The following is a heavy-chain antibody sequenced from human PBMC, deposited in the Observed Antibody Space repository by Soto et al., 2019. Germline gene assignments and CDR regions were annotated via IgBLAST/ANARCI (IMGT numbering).Heavy chain of an antibody. D-gene: IGHD5-12*01. J-gene: IGHJ4*02. CDR3: AAYVDIVATRYFDY. V-gene: IGHV1-69*13. CDR1: GGTFSSYA. CDR2: IIPIFGTA. Sequence: ASVKVSCKASGGTFSSYAISWVRQAPGQGLEWMGGIIPIFGTANYAQKYQGRVTITADESTSTAYMELSSLRSEDTAVYYCAAYVDIVATRYFDYWGQGTLVPSPQ.